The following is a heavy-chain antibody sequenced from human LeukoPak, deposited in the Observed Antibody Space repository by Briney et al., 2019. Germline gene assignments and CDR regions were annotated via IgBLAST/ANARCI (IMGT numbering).Heavy chain of an antibody. CDR1: GYSISSGYY. CDR3: ASQRDTMVRGVTR. CDR2: IYHSGST. Sequence: SEXLSLTCTVSGYSISSGYYWGWIRQPPGKGREWIGSIYHSGSTYYKPSLKTRVTISVDTSKNQFSLKLSSVTAADTAVYYCASQRDTMVRGVTRWGQGTLVTVSS. V-gene: IGHV4-38-2*02. J-gene: IGHJ4*02. D-gene: IGHD3-10*01.